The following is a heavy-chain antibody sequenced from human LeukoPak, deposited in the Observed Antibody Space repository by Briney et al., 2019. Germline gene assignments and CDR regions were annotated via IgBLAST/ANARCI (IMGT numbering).Heavy chain of an antibody. CDR2: IYFSGST. Sequence: PSETLSLTCTVSGGSISSSSYYWGWIRQPPGKGLEWIGSIYFSGSTYYNPSLKSRVTMSVDTSKNQFSLRLSSVTAADTAVYYCTRDSSGHPYYHYYYMDVWGKGTTVTVSS. J-gene: IGHJ6*03. CDR3: TRDSSGHPYYHYYYMDV. D-gene: IGHD6-19*01. CDR1: GGSISSSSYY. V-gene: IGHV4-39*02.